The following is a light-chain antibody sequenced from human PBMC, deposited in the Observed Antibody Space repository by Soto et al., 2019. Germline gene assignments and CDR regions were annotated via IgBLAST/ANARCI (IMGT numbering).Light chain of an antibody. CDR3: SSYTTSNTRQIV. CDR2: DVS. J-gene: IGLJ1*01. Sequence: SALPQPASVSGSPGQSITISCTGTSSDVGGYNYVSWYQQHPGKAPKFMIYDVSSRPSGVSNRFSGSKSGNTASLTISGLQAEDEADYYCSSYTTSNTRQIVFGTGTKVTVL. V-gene: IGLV2-14*01. CDR1: SSDVGGYNY.